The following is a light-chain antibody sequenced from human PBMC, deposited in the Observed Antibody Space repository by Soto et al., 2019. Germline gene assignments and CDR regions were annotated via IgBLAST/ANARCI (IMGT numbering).Light chain of an antibody. V-gene: IGKV3-20*01. Sequence: ELVLTQSPGTLSLSPGESATLSCRASQRVTSSDLAWYQQKPGQAPGLLIYAASSRASGIPDRFRGSGSGTELNLTISRLEPEDFAVYYCQKYGTSPQTCGQGTKVDIK. CDR3: QKYGTSPQT. CDR2: AAS. J-gene: IGKJ1*01. CDR1: QRVTSSD.